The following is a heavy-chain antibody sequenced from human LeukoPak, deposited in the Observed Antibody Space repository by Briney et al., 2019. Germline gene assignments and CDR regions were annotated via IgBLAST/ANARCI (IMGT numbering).Heavy chain of an antibody. D-gene: IGHD3-10*01. CDR2: IIPIFGTA. J-gene: IGHJ6*02. CDR1: GGTLSSYA. CDR3: ARGHAMVRGVYYYYYGMDV. Sequence: SVKVSCTASGGTLSSYAISWVRQAPGQGLEGMGGIIPIFGTANYAQKFQGRVTITADESTSTAYMELNSLRSEDTAVYYCARGHAMVRGVYYYYYGMDVWGQGTTVTVSS. V-gene: IGHV1-69*13.